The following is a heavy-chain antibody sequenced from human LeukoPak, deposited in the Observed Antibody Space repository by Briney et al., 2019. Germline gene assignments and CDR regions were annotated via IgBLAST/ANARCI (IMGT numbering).Heavy chain of an antibody. J-gene: IGHJ3*02. Sequence: PGGSLRLSCAASGFTFSDYYMSWVRQAPGKGLEWVSAISGSGGSTYYADSVKGRFTISRDNSKNTLYLQMNSLRAEDTAVYYCAKLRSGNDAFDIWGQGTMVTVSS. CDR1: GFTFSDYY. V-gene: IGHV3-23*01. D-gene: IGHD3-3*01. CDR3: AKLRSGNDAFDI. CDR2: ISGSGGST.